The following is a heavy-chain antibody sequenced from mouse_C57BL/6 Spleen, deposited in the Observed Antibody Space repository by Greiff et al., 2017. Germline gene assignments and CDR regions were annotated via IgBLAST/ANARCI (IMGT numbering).Heavy chain of an antibody. D-gene: IGHD4-1*01. J-gene: IGHJ1*03. CDR1: GYTFTDYE. V-gene: IGHV1-15*01. Sequence: QVQLKESGAELVRPGASVTLSCKASGYTFTDYEMHWVKQTPVHGLEWIGAIDPETGGTAYNQKFKGKAILTADKSSSTAYMELRSLTSEDSAVYYCTDGTRYFDVWGTGTTVTVSS. CDR3: TDGTRYFDV. CDR2: IDPETGGT.